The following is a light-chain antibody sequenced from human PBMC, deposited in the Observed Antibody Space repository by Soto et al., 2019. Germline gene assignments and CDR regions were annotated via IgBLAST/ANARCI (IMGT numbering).Light chain of an antibody. V-gene: IGKV3-20*01. Sequence: EIVLAQSPGTLSLFPGERATLSCRASQSISSNYIAWYQHKPGRAPRLLIYGASNRVTGIPDRFSGSGSGTDVTLTISRLEPEDFAVYYCQQYAASPRTFGQGTQVEIK. CDR1: QSISSNY. J-gene: IGKJ1*01. CDR2: GAS. CDR3: QQYAASPRT.